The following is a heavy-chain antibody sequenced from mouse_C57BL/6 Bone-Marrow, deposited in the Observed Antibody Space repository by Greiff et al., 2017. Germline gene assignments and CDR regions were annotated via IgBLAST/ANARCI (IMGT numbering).Heavy chain of an antibody. CDR1: GYTFTSYW. Sequence: VQLQQPGAELVKPGASVKMSCKASGYTFTSYWITWVKQRPGQGLEWIGDIYPGSGSTNYNEKFKSKATLTVDTSSSTAYMQLSSLTSEDSAVYYCARDGYYVDWYFDVWGTGTTVTVSS. J-gene: IGHJ1*03. D-gene: IGHD2-3*01. CDR3: ARDGYYVDWYFDV. CDR2: IYPGSGST. V-gene: IGHV1-55*01.